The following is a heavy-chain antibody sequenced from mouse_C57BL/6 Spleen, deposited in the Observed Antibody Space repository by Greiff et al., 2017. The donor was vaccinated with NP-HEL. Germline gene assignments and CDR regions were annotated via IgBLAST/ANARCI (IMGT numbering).Heavy chain of an antibody. J-gene: IGHJ2*01. CDR3: ARSSSAMAYDY. CDR1: GYSFTGYY. Sequence: EVQLQQSGPELVKPGASVKISCKASGYSFTGYYMNWVKQSPEKSLEWIGEINPSTGGTTYNQKFKAKATLTVDKSSSTAYMQLKSLTSEDSAVYYCARSSSAMAYDYWGQGTTLTVSS. V-gene: IGHV1-42*01. D-gene: IGHD3-1*01. CDR2: INPSTGGT.